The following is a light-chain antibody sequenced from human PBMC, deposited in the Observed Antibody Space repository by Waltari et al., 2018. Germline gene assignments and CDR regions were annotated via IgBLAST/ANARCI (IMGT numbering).Light chain of an antibody. V-gene: IGKV3-20*01. Sequence: SCRASQSIGRYLAWYQQKPDQSPKLLIYVASSRATGIPDRFSGSGSGTDFSLTISRLEPEDFAVYYCQHYERLPSTFGQGTKVEIK. J-gene: IGKJ1*01. CDR1: QSIGRY. CDR3: QHYERLPST. CDR2: VAS.